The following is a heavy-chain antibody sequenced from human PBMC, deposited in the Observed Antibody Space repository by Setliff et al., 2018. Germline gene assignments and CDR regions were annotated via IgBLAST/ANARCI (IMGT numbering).Heavy chain of an antibody. J-gene: IGHJ6*03. D-gene: IGHD3-3*01. Sequence: SETLSLTCTVSDDSISSRHYYWSWVRQPAGKGLEWLGQIYTSWSTNYNPSLKGRATLSIDASKRQFSLKLTSVTAADTAVYYCAKMSGFQYMDVWGKGTTVTAP. CDR2: IYTSWST. V-gene: IGHV4-61*09. CDR1: DDSISSRHYY. CDR3: AKMSGFQYMDV.